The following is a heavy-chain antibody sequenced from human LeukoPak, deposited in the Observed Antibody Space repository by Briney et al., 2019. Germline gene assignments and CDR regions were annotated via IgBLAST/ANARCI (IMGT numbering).Heavy chain of an antibody. CDR1: GFTFSEYH. CDR2: ISSTGSNA. CDR3: SRTFAWYRAIDY. J-gene: IGHJ4*02. D-gene: IGHD3-9*01. Sequence: PGGSLRLSCAASGFTFSEYHMSWVRQAPGKGLEWISYISSTGSNAYYADSLKGRFTISRDNAKNLVYLEMNSLRVEDTAVYFCSRTFAWYRAIDYWGQGTLVTVSS. V-gene: IGHV3-11*01.